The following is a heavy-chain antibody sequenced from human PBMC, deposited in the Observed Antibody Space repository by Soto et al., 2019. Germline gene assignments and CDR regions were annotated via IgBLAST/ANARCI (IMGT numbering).Heavy chain of an antibody. Sequence: WSLRLSCAASGFTFSSYGMHWVRQAPGKGLEWVAVISYDGSNKYYADSVKGRFTISRDNSKNTLYLQMNSLRAEDTAVYYCAKSVVVESGWFDPWGQGTLVTVYS. CDR2: ISYDGSNK. J-gene: IGHJ5*02. CDR3: AKSVVVESGWFDP. V-gene: IGHV3-30*18. D-gene: IGHD2-15*01. CDR1: GFTFSSYG.